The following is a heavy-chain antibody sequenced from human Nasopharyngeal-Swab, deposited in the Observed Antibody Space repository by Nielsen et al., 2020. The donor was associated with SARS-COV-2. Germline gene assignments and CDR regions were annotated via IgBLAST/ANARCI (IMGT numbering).Heavy chain of an antibody. J-gene: IGHJ4*02. V-gene: IGHV3-23*01. CDR1: GFTFSSYA. Sequence: GESLKISCAASGFTFSSYAMSWVRQAPGKGLEWVSAISGSGGSTYYADSVKGRFTISRDNSKNTLYLQMNSLRAEDTAVYYCAKHRGRGAYFDYWGQGTLVTVSS. CDR3: AKHRGRGAYFDY. CDR2: ISGSGGST.